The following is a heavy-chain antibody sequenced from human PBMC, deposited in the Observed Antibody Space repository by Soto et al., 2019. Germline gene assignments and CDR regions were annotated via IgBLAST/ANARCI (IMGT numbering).Heavy chain of an antibody. D-gene: IGHD5-12*01. CDR1: GYTFSSYA. J-gene: IGHJ6*02. CDR2: ISGSGGSI. CDR3: AVRDGSTDYYGMAV. V-gene: IGHV3-23*01. Sequence: EVQLLESGGGLIQPGGSLRLSCAASGYTFSSYAMSWVRQAPGKGLEWVSAISGSGGSIYYADSAKGRCTISRDNSKNSLYLQKNSLSPEDTAVYYCAVRDGSTDYYGMAVWGQRSTVTVSS.